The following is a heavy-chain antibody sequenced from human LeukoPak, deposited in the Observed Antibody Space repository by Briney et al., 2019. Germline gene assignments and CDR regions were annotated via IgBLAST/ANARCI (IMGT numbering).Heavy chain of an antibody. J-gene: IGHJ3*02. Sequence: ASVKVSCKASGYTFTSYAMHWVRQAPGQRLEWMGWINAGNGNTKYSQRFQGRVTITRDTSASTAYMELSSLRSEDTAVYYCARSGGLYGESNAFDIWGQGTMVTVSS. CDR3: ARSGGLYGESNAFDI. CDR2: INAGNGNT. D-gene: IGHD3-10*01. V-gene: IGHV1-3*01. CDR1: GYTFTSYA.